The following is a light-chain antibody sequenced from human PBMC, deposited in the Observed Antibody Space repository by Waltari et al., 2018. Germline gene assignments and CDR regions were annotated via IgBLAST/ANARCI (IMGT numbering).Light chain of an antibody. V-gene: IGKV1-33*01. CDR1: QHISNY. Sequence: DIQMTPSPSSLSASIGDSVTITCQASQHISNYLNWYQQKPGKAPKVLIYDASNLETGVPSRFSGSGFGTEFTFTISSLQPEDIGTYYCQQFDGLPPLTFGGGTKVEIK. CDR3: QQFDGLPPLT. CDR2: DAS. J-gene: IGKJ4*01.